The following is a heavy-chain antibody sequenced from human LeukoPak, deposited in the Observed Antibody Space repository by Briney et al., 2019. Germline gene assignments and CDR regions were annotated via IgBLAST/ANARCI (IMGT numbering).Heavy chain of an antibody. V-gene: IGHV4-59*01. CDR1: GGSISSYY. D-gene: IGHD6-13*01. Sequence: PSETLSLTCTVSGGSISSYYWSWIRQPPGKGLEWIGYIYYSGSTNYNPSLKSRVTISVDTSKNQFSLKLSSVTAADTAVYYCAGASLHSSSWPPTPWGQGTLVTVSS. CDR2: IYYSGST. J-gene: IGHJ4*02. CDR3: AGASLHSSSWPPTP.